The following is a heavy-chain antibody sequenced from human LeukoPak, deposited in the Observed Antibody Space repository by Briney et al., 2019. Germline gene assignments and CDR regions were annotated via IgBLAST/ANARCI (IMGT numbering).Heavy chain of an antibody. D-gene: IGHD6-13*01. J-gene: IGHJ4*02. CDR1: GGSFSGYY. Sequence: SETLSLTCAVYGGSFSGYYWSWIRQPPGKGLEWIGEINHSGSTNYNPSLKSRVTISVDTSKNQFSLKLSSVTAADTAVYYCARDSQYSSSWYAIYWGQGTLVTVSS. V-gene: IGHV4-34*01. CDR3: ARDSQYSSSWYAIY. CDR2: INHSGST.